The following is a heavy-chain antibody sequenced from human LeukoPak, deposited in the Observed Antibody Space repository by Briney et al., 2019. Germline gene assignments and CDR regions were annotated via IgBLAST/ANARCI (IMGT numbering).Heavy chain of an antibody. V-gene: IGHV3-43D*03. CDR1: GFTFDDYA. CDR3: AKPQNKYYDFWSGHD. J-gene: IGHJ4*02. Sequence: PGGSLRLSCAASGFTFDDYAMHWVRQAPGKGLEWVSLISWDGGSTYYADSVKGRFTISRDNSKNSLYLQMNSLRAEDTALYYCAKPQNKYYDFWSGHDWGQGTLVTVSS. D-gene: IGHD3-3*01. CDR2: ISWDGGST.